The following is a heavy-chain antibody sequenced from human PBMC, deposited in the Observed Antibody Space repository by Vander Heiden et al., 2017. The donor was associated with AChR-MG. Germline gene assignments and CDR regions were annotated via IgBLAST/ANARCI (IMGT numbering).Heavy chain of an antibody. CDR2: ISNGADNT. J-gene: IGHJ4*01. Sequence: EVQMLASGGGSVQPGGTPRPSCAASGFPASSHAMNWAPHAQGKALEGVSAISNGADNTCYAGSVEGRFTISRDKSKNALYIQMNSLRAEDTAVYYCVKRAWGGIREPGGFDYWGQGTLVTVSS. CDR1: GFPASSHA. V-gene: IGHV3-23*01. D-gene: IGHD1-1*01. CDR3: VKRAWGGIREPGGFDY.